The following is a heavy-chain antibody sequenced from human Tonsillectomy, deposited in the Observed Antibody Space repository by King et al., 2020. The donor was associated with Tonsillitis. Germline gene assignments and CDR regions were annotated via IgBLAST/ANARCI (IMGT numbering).Heavy chain of an antibody. D-gene: IGHD4-11*01. Sequence: VQLVESGGGVVQPGRSLRLSCAASGFTFSSYGMHWVRQAPGKGLEGVAGLWYDGSNKYYADSVKGRFTISRDNSKNTLYLQMNSLGAEDTAVYYCARDPIDYPLDAFDIWGQGTMVTVSS. J-gene: IGHJ3*02. CDR2: LWYDGSNK. V-gene: IGHV3-33*01. CDR3: ARDPIDYPLDAFDI. CDR1: GFTFSSYG.